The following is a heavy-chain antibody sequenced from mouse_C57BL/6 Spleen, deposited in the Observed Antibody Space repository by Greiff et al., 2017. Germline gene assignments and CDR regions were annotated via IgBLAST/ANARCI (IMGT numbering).Heavy chain of an antibody. CDR3: ARRSNYCSYYYAMDY. CDR1: GYAFSSYW. V-gene: IGHV1-80*01. CDR2: IYPGDGDT. D-gene: IGHD2-5*01. J-gene: IGHJ4*01. Sequence: QVHVKQSGAELVKPGASVKFSCKASGYAFSSYWMNWVKQRPGKGLEWIGQIYPGDGDTNYNGKFKGKATLTADKSSSTASLHLSSLTSEESAVYFGARRSNYCSYYYAMDYWGQGTSVTVSS.